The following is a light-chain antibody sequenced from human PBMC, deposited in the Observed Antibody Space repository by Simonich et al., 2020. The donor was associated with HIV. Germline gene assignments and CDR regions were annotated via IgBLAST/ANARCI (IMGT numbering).Light chain of an antibody. Sequence: QSALTQPASVSGSPGQSITISCTATSSDVGGYNYVSWYQQHPGKAPKLMIYDVSKWPSGVPDRFSGSKSGNTASLTISGLQAEDEADYYCCSYAGSHTFVFGGGTKLTVL. J-gene: IGLJ2*01. CDR2: DVS. CDR1: SSDVGGYNY. CDR3: CSYAGSHTFV. V-gene: IGLV2-11*01.